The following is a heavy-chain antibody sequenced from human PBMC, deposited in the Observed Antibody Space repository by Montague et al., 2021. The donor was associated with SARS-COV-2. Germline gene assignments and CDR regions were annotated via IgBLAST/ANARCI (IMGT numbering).Heavy chain of an antibody. Sequence: ETLSLTCAVSGGSISTSNWLTWVRQPPGKGLQWIGERYHDGRTXXXPXXKSRVTISLDKSKNQFSLHLTSVTAADTAIYYCARDHDDSSGSFDCWGPGTLVTVSS. CDR3: ARDHDDSSGSFDC. CDR1: GGSISTSNW. D-gene: IGHD3-22*01. J-gene: IGHJ4*02. CDR2: RYHDGRT. V-gene: IGHV4-4*02.